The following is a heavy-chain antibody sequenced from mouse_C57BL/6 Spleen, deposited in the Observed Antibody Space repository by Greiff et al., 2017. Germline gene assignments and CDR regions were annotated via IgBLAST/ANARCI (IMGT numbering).Heavy chain of an antibody. Sequence: DVMLVESGGDLVKPGGSLKLSCAASGFTFSSYGMSWVRQTPDKRLEWVATISSGGSYTYYPDSVKGRFTISRDNAKNTLYLQMSSLKSEDTAMYYCARQFITTVVAPYAMDYWGQGTSVTVSS. CDR1: GFTFSSYG. CDR2: ISSGGSYT. D-gene: IGHD1-1*01. CDR3: ARQFITTVVAPYAMDY. V-gene: IGHV5-6*02. J-gene: IGHJ4*01.